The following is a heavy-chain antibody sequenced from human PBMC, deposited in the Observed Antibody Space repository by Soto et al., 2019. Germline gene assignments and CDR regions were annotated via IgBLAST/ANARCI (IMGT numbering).Heavy chain of an antibody. CDR1: GGSISSYY. V-gene: IGHV4-59*01. D-gene: IGHD6-13*01. Sequence: SETLSLTCTVSGGSISSYYWSWIRQPPGKGLEWIGYIYYSGSTNYNPSLKSRVTISVDTSKNQFSLKLSSVTAADTAVYYCARGPGSSWYNWFDPWGQGTLVTVSS. CDR3: ARGPGSSWYNWFDP. CDR2: IYYSGST. J-gene: IGHJ5*02.